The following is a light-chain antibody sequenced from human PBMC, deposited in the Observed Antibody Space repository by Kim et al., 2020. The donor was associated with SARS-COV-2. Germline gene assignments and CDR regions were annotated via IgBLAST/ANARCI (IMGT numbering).Light chain of an antibody. J-gene: IGLJ2*01. V-gene: IGLV1-51*01. Sequence: QSVLTQPPSVSAAPGQMVTISCSGSRSNIGKYDVSWYQQFPEEAPKVIIYDDNKRPAGISNRFSGSKSGTSATLGITGLEIGDEADYYCGTWDRSLAAVVFGGGTKVTVL. CDR1: RSNIGKYD. CDR2: DDN. CDR3: GTWDRSLAAVV.